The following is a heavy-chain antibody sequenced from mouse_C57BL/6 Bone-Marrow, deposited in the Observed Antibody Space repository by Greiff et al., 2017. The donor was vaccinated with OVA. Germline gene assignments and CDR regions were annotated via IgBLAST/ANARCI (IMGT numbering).Heavy chain of an antibody. V-gene: IGHV1-85*01. Sequence: QVQLKESGPELVKPGASVKLSCKASGYTFTSYDINWVKQRPGQGLEWIGWIYPRDGSTKYNEKFKGKATLTVDTSSSTAYMELHSLTSEDSAVYFCSRHAAFAYWGQGTLVTVSA. CDR2: IYPRDGST. CDR1: GYTFTSYD. J-gene: IGHJ3*01. CDR3: SRHAAFAY.